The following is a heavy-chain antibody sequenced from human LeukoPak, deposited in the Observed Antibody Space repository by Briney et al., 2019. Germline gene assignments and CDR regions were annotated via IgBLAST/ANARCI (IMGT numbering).Heavy chain of an antibody. CDR3: ARVTYGSGTYVAFDY. D-gene: IGHD3-10*01. Sequence: GRSLSVSCAASGFTFSSHGMSWVRKAPGKGLDWVSTISGSGDTTYYADSVKGRFTISRDNSKNTLYLQMNSLRAEDTAVYYCARVTYGSGTYVAFDYWGQGTLVTVSS. CDR2: ISGSGDTT. J-gene: IGHJ4*02. V-gene: IGHV3-23*01. CDR1: GFTFSSHG.